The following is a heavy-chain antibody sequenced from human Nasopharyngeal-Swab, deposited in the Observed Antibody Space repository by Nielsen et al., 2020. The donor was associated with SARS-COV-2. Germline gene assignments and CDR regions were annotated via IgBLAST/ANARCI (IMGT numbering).Heavy chain of an antibody. CDR1: GGSFGGYY. CDR2: IYYSGST. J-gene: IGHJ5*02. CDR3: ARNPYYYDSKEGWFDP. V-gene: IGHV4-31*11. D-gene: IGHD3-22*01. Sequence: SETLSLTCAVYGGSFGGYYWSWIRQHPGKGLEWIGYIYYSGSTYYNPSLKSRVTISVDTSKNQFSLKLSSVTAADTAVYYCARNPYYYDSKEGWFDPWGQGTLVTVSS.